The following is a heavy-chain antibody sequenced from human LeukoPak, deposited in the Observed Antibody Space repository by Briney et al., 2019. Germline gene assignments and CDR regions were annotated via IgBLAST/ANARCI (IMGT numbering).Heavy chain of an antibody. J-gene: IGHJ5*02. CDR2: ISSRGDTI. V-gene: IGHV3-11*01. CDR1: GFTFSDYY. D-gene: IGHD3-10*01. Sequence: GGSLRLSCAASGFTFSDYYMSWIRQAPGKGLEWVSYISSRGDTIYYTDSVKGRFTISRDNAKNTLYLQMSSLRAEDTAVYYCAKDARPNYYGSGSYPKGWFDPWGQGTLVTVSS. CDR3: AKDARPNYYGSGSYPKGWFDP.